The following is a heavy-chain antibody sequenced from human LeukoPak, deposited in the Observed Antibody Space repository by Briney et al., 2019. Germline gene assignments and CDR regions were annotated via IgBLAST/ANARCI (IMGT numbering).Heavy chain of an antibody. Sequence: PGRSLRLSCAASGFTFSSYGMHWVRQAPGKGLEWVAFIRYDGSNKYYADSVKGRFTISRDNSKNTLYLQMNSLRAEDTAVYYCAKDRTDYYDSSGYGNDYWGQGTLVTVSS. J-gene: IGHJ4*02. CDR2: IRYDGSNK. CDR1: GFTFSSYG. V-gene: IGHV3-30*02. CDR3: AKDRTDYYDSSGYGNDY. D-gene: IGHD3-22*01.